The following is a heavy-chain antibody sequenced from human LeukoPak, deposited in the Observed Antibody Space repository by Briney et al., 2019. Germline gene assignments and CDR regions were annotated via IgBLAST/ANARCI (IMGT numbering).Heavy chain of an antibody. J-gene: IGHJ4*02. D-gene: IGHD2-15*01. CDR3: LKRAGTATPY. CDR1: GFTFSSYA. CDR2: ISSSSSST. Sequence: GGSLRLSCAASGFTFSSYAMNWVRQAPGKGLEWVSAISSSSSSTYYADSVKGRFTISRDNSKNTLYLQMNSLRAEDTAVYYWLKRAGTATPYWGQGELGTVSS. V-gene: IGHV3-23*01.